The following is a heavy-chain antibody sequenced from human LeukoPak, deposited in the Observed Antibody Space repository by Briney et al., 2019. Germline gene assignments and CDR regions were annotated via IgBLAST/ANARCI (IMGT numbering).Heavy chain of an antibody. V-gene: IGHV1-24*01. D-gene: IGHD1-26*01. CDR3: ATVRQWELPNFQH. CDR1: GYTLIELS. CDR2: FDPEDGET. Sequence: ASVKVSCKVSGYTLIELSMHWVRQAPGKGLEWMGGFDPEDGETLYAQKFQGRVTLTEDTSPDTAYMELSSLRSEDTAVYYCATVRQWELPNFQHWGQGTLVTVSS. J-gene: IGHJ1*01.